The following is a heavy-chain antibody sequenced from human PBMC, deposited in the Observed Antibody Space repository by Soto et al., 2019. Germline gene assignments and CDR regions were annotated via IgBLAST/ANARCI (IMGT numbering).Heavy chain of an antibody. CDR3: ARDSLHSXSWKMGSTPQFADAFDI. J-gene: IGHJ3*02. Sequence: GASVKVSCKASGGTFSSYAISWVRQAPGQGLEWMGGIIPIFGTANYAQKFQGRVTITADESTSTAYMELSSLRSEDTAVYYCARDSLHSXSWKMGSTPQFADAFDIWGQGTMVTVSS. D-gene: IGHD6-13*01. V-gene: IGHV1-69*13. CDR2: IIPIFGTA. CDR1: GGTFSSYA.